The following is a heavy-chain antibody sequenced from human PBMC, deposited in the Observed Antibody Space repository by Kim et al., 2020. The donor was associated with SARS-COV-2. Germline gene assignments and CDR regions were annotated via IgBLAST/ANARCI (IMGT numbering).Heavy chain of an antibody. CDR3: ARHKPPITPFDY. CDR2: IYYSGST. V-gene: IGHV4-39*01. Sequence: SETLSLTCTVSGGSISSSSHYWGWIRQPPGKGLEWIGSIYYSGSTYYNPSLKSRVTISVDTSKNQFSLKLSSVTAADTAVYYCARHKPPITPFDYWGQGTLVTVSS. CDR1: GGSISSSSHY. D-gene: IGHD1-20*01. J-gene: IGHJ4*02.